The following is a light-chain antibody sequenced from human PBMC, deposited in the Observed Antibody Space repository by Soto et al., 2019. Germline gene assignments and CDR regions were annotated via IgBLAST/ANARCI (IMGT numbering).Light chain of an antibody. CDR1: QGIGSW. Sequence: IQMTQSPSTLSASVGDRVIITCLASQGIGSWLAWYQQKSGKAPKLLIYKASTLESGVPSRFSGSGSGTDFTRTISSLQPDDCATYYCQQYDSYWTFGQGTKVEIK. CDR3: QQYDSYWT. J-gene: IGKJ1*01. V-gene: IGKV1-5*03. CDR2: KAS.